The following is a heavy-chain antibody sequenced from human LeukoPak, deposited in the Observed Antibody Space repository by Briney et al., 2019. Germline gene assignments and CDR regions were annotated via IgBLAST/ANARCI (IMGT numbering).Heavy chain of an antibody. CDR3: ARVEQLWLRGNWFDP. Sequence: GGSLRLSCAASGFTFSSYWMSWVRQAPGKGLEWVANIKQDGSEKYYVDSVKGRFTISRDNAKNSLYLQMNSLRAEDTAVYYCARVEQLWLRGNWFDPWGQGTLVTVSS. D-gene: IGHD5-18*01. CDR2: IKQDGSEK. V-gene: IGHV3-7*01. CDR1: GFTFSSYW. J-gene: IGHJ5*02.